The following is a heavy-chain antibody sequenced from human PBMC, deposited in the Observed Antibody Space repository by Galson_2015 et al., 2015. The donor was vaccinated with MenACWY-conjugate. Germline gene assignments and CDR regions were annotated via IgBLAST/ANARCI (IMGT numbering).Heavy chain of an antibody. CDR3: ARDNNWSFDS. V-gene: IGHV3-74*01. CDR1: GFTFNNYW. CDR2: IKADGSFS. Sequence: SLRLSCAASGFTFNNYWMHWVRQPPGQGLEWLSYIKADGSFSNYADSVKGRFTISTDHAKTMVYLQMDGLGDEDTAVYFCARDNNWSFDSWGQGTLVTVSS. J-gene: IGHJ4*02. D-gene: IGHD1-1*01.